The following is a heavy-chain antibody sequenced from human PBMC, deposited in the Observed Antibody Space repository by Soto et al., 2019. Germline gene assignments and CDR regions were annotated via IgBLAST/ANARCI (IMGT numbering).Heavy chain of an antibody. CDR1: GFTFSSYG. D-gene: IGHD3-10*01. J-gene: IGHJ6*02. CDR3: AKGEYYYGSGSPYYGMDV. V-gene: IGHV3-30*18. CDR2: ISYDGSNK. Sequence: ALRLSCAASGFTFSSYGMHWVRQAPGKGLEWVAVISYDGSNKYYADFVKGRFTISRDNSKNTLYLQMNSLRAEDTAVYYCAKGEYYYGSGSPYYGMDVWGQGTTVTVSS.